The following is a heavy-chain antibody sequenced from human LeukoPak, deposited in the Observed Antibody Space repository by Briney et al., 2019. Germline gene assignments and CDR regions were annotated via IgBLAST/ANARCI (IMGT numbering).Heavy chain of an antibody. CDR1: GFTFSSYE. CDR3: ARVGY. Sequence: PGGSLRLSCAASGFTFSSYEMNWVRQAPGKGLEWVSYTSSSSSTIFYADSVKGRFTISRDNSKNTLYLQMNSLRAEDTAVYYCARVGYWGQGTLVTVSS. CDR2: TSSSSSTI. V-gene: IGHV3-48*03. J-gene: IGHJ4*02.